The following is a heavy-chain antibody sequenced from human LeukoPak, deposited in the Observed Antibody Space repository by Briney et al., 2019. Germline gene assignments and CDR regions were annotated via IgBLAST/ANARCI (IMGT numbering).Heavy chain of an antibody. D-gene: IGHD2-2*01. Sequence: GGSLRLSCAASGFTFSTYGMHWVRQAPGKGLEWVAVISYDGSNKYYADSVKGRFTISRDNAKNSLYLQMNSLRAEDTAVYYCARRGGNIVVVPAAMDYWGHGTLVTVSS. J-gene: IGHJ4*01. V-gene: IGHV3-30*03. CDR3: ARRGGNIVVVPAAMDY. CDR1: GFTFSTYG. CDR2: ISYDGSNK.